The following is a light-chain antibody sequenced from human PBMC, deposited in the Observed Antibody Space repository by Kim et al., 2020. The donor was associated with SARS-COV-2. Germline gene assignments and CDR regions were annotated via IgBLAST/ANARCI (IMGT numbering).Light chain of an antibody. Sequence: SPGERATLSCRASQSVSSNYLAWYQQKPGQAPRLVIYGASSRATGIPDRFSGSGSGTDFTLTISSLEPEDLAVYYCQQYGNSPQTFGQGTKVDIK. CDR3: QQYGNSPQT. CDR1: QSVSSNY. V-gene: IGKV3-20*01. CDR2: GAS. J-gene: IGKJ1*01.